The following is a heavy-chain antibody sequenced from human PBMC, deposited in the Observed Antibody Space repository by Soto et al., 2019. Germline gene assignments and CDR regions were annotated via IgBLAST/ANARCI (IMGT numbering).Heavy chain of an antibody. Sequence: PGGSLRLSCVASGFTLSTYAMSWVRQAPGKGLEWVSGITGSGGSTYYADSVKGRFTISRDNVKNSLFLQMNSLRDEDTAVYYCARVAIATGEVIAVTYALDVWGQGSTVTVSS. D-gene: IGHD3-16*02. CDR2: ITGSGGST. J-gene: IGHJ6*02. V-gene: IGHV3-23*01. CDR1: GFTLSTYA. CDR3: ARVAIATGEVIAVTYALDV.